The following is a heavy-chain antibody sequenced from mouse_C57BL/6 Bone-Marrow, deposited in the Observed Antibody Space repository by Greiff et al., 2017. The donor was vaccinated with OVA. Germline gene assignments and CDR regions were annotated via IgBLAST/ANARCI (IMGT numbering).Heavy chain of an antibody. V-gene: IGHV1-53*01. CDR1: GYTFTSYW. J-gene: IGHJ4*01. CDR3: ARSRLLRIYAMDY. D-gene: IGHD2-3*01. CDR2: INPSNGGT. Sequence: QVQLQQPGTELVKPGASVKLSCKASGYTFTSYWMHWVKQRPGQGLEWIGNINPSNGGTNYNEKFKSKATLTVEKSSSTAYMQLSSLTSEDSAVYYSARSRLLRIYAMDYWGQGTSVTVSS.